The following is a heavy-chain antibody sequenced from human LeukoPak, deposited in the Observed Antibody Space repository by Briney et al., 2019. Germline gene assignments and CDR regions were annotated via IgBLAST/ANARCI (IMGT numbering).Heavy chain of an antibody. D-gene: IGHD2-21*02. CDR2: ISSSGSTI. CDR3: ARDLEALVTAIGGEY. Sequence: GGSLRLSCAASGFTFSDYYVSWICQAPGKGLEWVSYISSSGSTIYYADSVKGRFTISRDNAKNSLYLQMNSLRAEDTAVYYCARDLEALVTAIGGEYWGQGTLVTVSS. CDR1: GFTFSDYY. V-gene: IGHV3-11*01. J-gene: IGHJ4*02.